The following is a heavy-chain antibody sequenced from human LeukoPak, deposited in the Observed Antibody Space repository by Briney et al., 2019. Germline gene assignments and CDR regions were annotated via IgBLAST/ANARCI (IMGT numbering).Heavy chain of an antibody. CDR1: GFTFSSYS. J-gene: IGHJ3*02. CDR2: ISRSSSYI. CDR3: ARALPSPLYSGSYADAFDI. Sequence: GGSLRLSCAASGFTFSSYSMNWVRQAPGKGLEWVSSISRSSSYIYYADSVKGRFTISRDNAKNSLYLQMNSLRAEDTAVYYCARALPSPLYSGSYADAFDIWGQGTMVT. D-gene: IGHD1-26*01. V-gene: IGHV3-21*01.